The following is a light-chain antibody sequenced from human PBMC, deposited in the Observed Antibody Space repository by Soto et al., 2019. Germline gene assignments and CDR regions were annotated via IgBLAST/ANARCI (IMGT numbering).Light chain of an antibody. CDR3: GTWDGSLSGWW. CDR2: DND. V-gene: IGLV1-51*01. Sequence: QSVLTQPPSVSAAPGQKVTISCSGSSSNIGNNYVSWYQRLPGTAPKLLIYDNDKRPSGIPDRFSGSKSGTSATLGITGLQTGDDADYYCGTWDGSLSGWWFGGGTKLTVL. J-gene: IGLJ3*02. CDR1: SSNIGNNY.